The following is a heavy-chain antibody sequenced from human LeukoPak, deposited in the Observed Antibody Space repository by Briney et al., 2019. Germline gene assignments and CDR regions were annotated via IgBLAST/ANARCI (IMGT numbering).Heavy chain of an antibody. D-gene: IGHD2-2*01. Sequence: SETLSLTCTVSGGSISSYYWSWIRQPAGKGLGWIGRIYTSGSTNYNPSLKSRVTMSVDTSKNQFSLKLSSVTAADTAVYYCTRDPARFYMDVWGKGTTVTVSS. J-gene: IGHJ6*03. V-gene: IGHV4-4*07. CDR1: GGSISSYY. CDR3: TRDPARFYMDV. CDR2: IYTSGST.